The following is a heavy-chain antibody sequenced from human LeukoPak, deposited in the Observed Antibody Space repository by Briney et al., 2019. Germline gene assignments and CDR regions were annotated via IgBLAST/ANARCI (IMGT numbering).Heavy chain of an antibody. CDR1: GGSISSYY. CDR3: ARDRDYGGKGWFDP. V-gene: IGHV4-4*07. Sequence: PSETLSLTCTVSGGSISSYYWSWIRQPAGKGLEWIGRIYTSGSTNYNPSLKSRVTMPVDTSKNQFSLKLSSVTAADTAVYYCARDRDYGGKGWFDPWGQGTLVTVSS. J-gene: IGHJ5*02. CDR2: IYTSGST. D-gene: IGHD4-23*01.